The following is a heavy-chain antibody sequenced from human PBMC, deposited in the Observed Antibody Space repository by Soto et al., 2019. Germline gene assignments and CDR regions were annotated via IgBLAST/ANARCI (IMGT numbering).Heavy chain of an antibody. V-gene: IGHV3-23*01. Sequence: PGGSLRLSCAASGFTFSSYAMGWVRQARGKGLEWVSAISGSGGSTYYADSVKGRFTISRDNSKNTLYLQMNSLRAEDTAVYYCAKDFTWGSPPSAFDIGGQGTMVTVSS. D-gene: IGHD7-27*01. CDR1: GFTFSSYA. CDR3: AKDFTWGSPPSAFDI. CDR2: ISGSGGST. J-gene: IGHJ3*02.